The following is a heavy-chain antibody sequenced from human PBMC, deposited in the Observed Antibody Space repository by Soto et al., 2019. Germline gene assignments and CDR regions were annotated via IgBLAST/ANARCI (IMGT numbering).Heavy chain of an antibody. CDR3: ARHVPYCSDTSHCAYGMDV. CDR2: IYYRGST. CDR1: GASISSYY. V-gene: IGHV4-59*08. D-gene: IGHD2-2*01. Sequence: SETLSLTCSVSGASISSYYWSWIRQSPGKGLEWIGYIYYRGSTSHNPSLKSRVTISIDTSKNQFSLKLSSVTAADTAVYYCARHVPYCSDTSHCAYGMDVWGQGTTVTV. J-gene: IGHJ6*02.